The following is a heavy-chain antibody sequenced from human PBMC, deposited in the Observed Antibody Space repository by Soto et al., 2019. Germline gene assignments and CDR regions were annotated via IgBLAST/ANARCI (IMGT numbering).Heavy chain of an antibody. Sequence: SEARSVTGIVYGWSFSGYYWSWIRQPPGKGLEWIGEINHSGSTNYNPSIKSRVTISVDTSKNQFSLKRSSVTAEDTAVYYSARVRNASSSGRFDYWGRGTLVTVSS. D-gene: IGHD6-6*01. CDR2: INHSGST. CDR3: ARVRNASSSGRFDY. CDR1: GWSFSGYY. J-gene: IGHJ4*02. V-gene: IGHV4-34*01.